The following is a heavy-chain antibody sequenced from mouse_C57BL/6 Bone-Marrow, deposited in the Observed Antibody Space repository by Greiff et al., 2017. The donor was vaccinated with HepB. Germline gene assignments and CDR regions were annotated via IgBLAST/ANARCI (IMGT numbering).Heavy chain of an antibody. V-gene: IGHV5-6*01. J-gene: IGHJ4*01. CDR1: GFTFSSYG. CDR3: ARRTTVVARGYAMDY. D-gene: IGHD1-1*01. Sequence: EVQLVESGGDLVKPGGSLKLSCAASGFTFSSYGMSWVRQTPDKRLEWVATISSGGSYTYYPDSVKGRFTISRDNAKNTLYLQMSSLKSEYTAMYYCARRTTVVARGYAMDYWGQGTSVTVSS. CDR2: ISSGGSYT.